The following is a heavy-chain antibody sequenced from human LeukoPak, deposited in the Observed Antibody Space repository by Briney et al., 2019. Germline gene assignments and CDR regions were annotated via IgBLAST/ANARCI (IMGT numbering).Heavy chain of an antibody. CDR3: ATYGYSSGWGPLDP. V-gene: IGHV4-30-4*01. J-gene: IGHJ5*02. D-gene: IGHD6-19*01. CDR1: GGSISSGDYY. Sequence: PSQTLSLTCTVSGGSISSGDYYWSWIRQPPGKGLEWIGYIYYSGSTYYNPSLKSRVTISVDTSKNQFSLKLSSVTAADTAVYYCATYGYSSGWGPLDPWGQGTLVTVSS. CDR2: IYYSGST.